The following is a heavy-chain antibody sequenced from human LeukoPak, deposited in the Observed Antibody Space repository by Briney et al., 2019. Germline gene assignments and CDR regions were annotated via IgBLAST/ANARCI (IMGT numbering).Heavy chain of an antibody. D-gene: IGHD3-10*01. J-gene: IGHJ6*03. CDR1: GGSFSGYY. V-gene: IGHV4-34*01. Sequence: SETLSLTCAVYGGSFSGYYWSWIRQPPGKGLEWIGEINHSGSTNYNPSLKSRVTISVDTSKNLFSLKLSSVTAADTAVYYCARVFRVPTNYYYYYYMDVWGKGTTVTVSS. CDR2: INHSGST. CDR3: ARVFRVPTNYYYYYYMDV.